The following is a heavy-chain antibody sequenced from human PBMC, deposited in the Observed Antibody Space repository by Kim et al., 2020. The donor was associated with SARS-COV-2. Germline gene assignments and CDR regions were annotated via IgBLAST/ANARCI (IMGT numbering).Heavy chain of an antibody. J-gene: IGHJ6*02. Sequence: GGSLRLSCAASGFTFSSYAMSWVRQAPGKGLEWVSAISGSGGSTYYADSVKGRFTISRDNSKNTLYLQMNSLRAEDTAVYYCAKDRAESTSPFFLGTYYYYGMDVWGQGTTVTVSS. D-gene: IGHD2-2*01. CDR1: GFTFSSYA. CDR2: ISGSGGST. CDR3: AKDRAESTSPFFLGTYYYYGMDV. V-gene: IGHV3-23*01.